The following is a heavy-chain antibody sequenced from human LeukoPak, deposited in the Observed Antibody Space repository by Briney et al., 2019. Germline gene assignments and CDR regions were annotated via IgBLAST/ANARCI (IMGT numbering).Heavy chain of an antibody. CDR2: IRYDGSNE. J-gene: IGHJ5*02. V-gene: IGHV3-30*02. Sequence: PGGSLRLSCSASGIPFSSYGLHWVRQAPGKGLEWVAFIRYDGSNEYYADSVKGRFTISRDNSKNTMFLQMNSLRGADTAVYYCAKGDGDYRFVQLVSWGQGTLVTVSS. CDR3: AKGDGDYRFVQLVS. CDR1: GIPFSSYG. D-gene: IGHD4-17*01.